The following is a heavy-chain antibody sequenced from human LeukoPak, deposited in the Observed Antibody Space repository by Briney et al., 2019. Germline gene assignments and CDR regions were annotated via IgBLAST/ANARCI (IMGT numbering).Heavy chain of an antibody. Sequence: QPGGSLRLSCAASGFTFSSYWMHWVRQAPGKGLVWVLRINSDGSSTSYADSVKGRFTISRDNAKNTLYLQMNSLRAEDTAVYYCAKGGTHYYGSGEGVDYWGQGTLVTVSS. CDR3: AKGGTHYYGSGEGVDY. V-gene: IGHV3-74*01. CDR1: GFTFSSYW. J-gene: IGHJ4*02. D-gene: IGHD3-10*01. CDR2: INSDGSST.